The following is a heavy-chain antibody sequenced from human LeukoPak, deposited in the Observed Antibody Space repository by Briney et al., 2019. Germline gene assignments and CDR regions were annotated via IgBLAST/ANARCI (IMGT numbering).Heavy chain of an antibody. Sequence: PGRSLRLSCSPSGFTFSSYAVHWVRQAPGKGLELVAVISYDESNIYYADSVKGRFTISRDNSKNTLNLLMNSLRAEDTAVYYCARESVAGIGQRAYYFDYWGQGTLVTVSS. CDR3: ARESVAGIGQRAYYFDY. V-gene: IGHV3-30-3*01. CDR2: ISYDESNI. CDR1: GFTFSSYA. J-gene: IGHJ4*02. D-gene: IGHD6-19*01.